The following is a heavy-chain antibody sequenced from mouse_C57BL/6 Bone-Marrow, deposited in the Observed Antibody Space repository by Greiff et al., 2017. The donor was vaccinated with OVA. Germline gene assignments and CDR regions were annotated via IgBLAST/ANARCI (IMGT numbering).Heavy chain of an antibody. D-gene: IGHD2-5*01. CDR1: GYTFTDHT. Sequence: VQLQQSDAELVKPGASVKISCKVSGYTFTDHTIHWMKQRPEQGLEWIGYIYPRDGSTKYNEKFKGKATLTADKSSSTAYMQLNSLTSEDSAVYFWARLGGSNYEGTSYYAMDYWGQGTSVTVSS. V-gene: IGHV1-78*01. CDR2: IYPRDGST. J-gene: IGHJ4*01. CDR3: ARLGGSNYEGTSYYAMDY.